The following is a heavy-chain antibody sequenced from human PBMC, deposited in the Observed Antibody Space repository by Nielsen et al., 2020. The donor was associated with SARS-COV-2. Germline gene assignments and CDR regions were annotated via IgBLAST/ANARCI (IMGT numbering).Heavy chain of an antibody. J-gene: IGHJ2*01. CDR2: IGTADDT. D-gene: IGHD4-17*01. CDR3: AREVPDNTVTIGWSLDL. Sequence: GESLKISCAASGFSFSDYDFHWVRQVTGKGLEWVSAIGTADDTYYPGSVRGRFTISRENAKNSLYLQMDSLRAGDTAVYYCAREVPDNTVTIGWSLDLWGRGTLVTVSS. V-gene: IGHV3-13*01. CDR1: GFSFSDYD.